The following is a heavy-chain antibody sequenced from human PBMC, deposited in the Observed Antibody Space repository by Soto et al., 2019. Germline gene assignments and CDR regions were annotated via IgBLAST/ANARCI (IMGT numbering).Heavy chain of an antibody. J-gene: IGHJ5*02. CDR2: IQANGNT. Sequence: PSETLSLTCTVSGDSISSDYWWSWIRQPAGKGLEWIGRIQANGNTNYNPSLKSRVTVSVDTSKNQFSLKVRSVTAADTAVYYCDKGDGPPWFDPWGQGTLVTVSS. CDR3: DKGDGPPWFDP. V-gene: IGHV4-4*07. D-gene: IGHD3-10*01. CDR1: GDSISSDY.